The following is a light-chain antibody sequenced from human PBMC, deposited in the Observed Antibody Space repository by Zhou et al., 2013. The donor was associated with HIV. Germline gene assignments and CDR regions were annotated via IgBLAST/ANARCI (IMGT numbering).Light chain of an antibody. CDR3: QQYSKWPET. CDR1: QSVGSD. J-gene: IGKJ2*01. Sequence: EIVMTQSPATLSVSPGQRATLSCRASQSVGSDLAWYQQKPGQAPRLLIYEASLRATGIPARFSGSGSGAEFTLTISSLQSEDFAVYYCQQYSKWPETFGQGTKLEIK. CDR2: EAS. V-gene: IGKV3-15*01.